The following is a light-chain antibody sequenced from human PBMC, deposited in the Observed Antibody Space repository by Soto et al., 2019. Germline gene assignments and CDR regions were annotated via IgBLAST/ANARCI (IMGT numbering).Light chain of an antibody. CDR2: GAS. V-gene: IGKV3-20*01. J-gene: IGKJ1*01. Sequence: IVVTQSPATLSLSPGETATLSCRASQSLRPTYVAWYRQKPGQAPRLLIYGASFRATGIPDRFSGRGSGTDFTLSISRLEPEDFAVYYCQQYVTSPRTFGQGTKVDIK. CDR3: QQYVTSPRT. CDR1: QSLRPTY.